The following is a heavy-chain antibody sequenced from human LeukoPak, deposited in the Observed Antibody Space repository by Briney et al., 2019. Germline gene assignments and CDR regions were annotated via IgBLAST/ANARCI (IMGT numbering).Heavy chain of an antibody. V-gene: IGHV3-7*01. J-gene: IGHJ4*02. Sequence: GGSLRLSCTASGFIFSSYWMTWVRQAPGKGLEWVANIRQDGSEKNFVDSVKGRFTISRDNAKNSLYLQMNTLTAEDTVVYYCARDPIDYWGQGTLVTVTS. CDR3: ARDPIDY. CDR2: IRQDGSEK. CDR1: GFIFSSYW.